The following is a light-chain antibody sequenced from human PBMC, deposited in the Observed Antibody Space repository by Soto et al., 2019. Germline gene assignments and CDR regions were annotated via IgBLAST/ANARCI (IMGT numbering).Light chain of an antibody. V-gene: IGLV2-14*01. J-gene: IGLJ1*01. CDR3: CSYTSDITPYA. CDR2: AVS. CDR1: SSDVGGHND. Sequence: QSALTQPASVSWSPGQSITISCSGTSSDVGGHNDVSWYQQHPGKAPKLLIYAVSNRPSGVSNRFSGSKSGNTASLTISGLQAEDEADYYCCSYTSDITPYAFGTGTKVTVL.